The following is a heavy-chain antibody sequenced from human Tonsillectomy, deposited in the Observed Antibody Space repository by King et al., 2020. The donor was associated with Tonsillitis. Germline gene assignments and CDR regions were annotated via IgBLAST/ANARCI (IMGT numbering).Heavy chain of an antibody. J-gene: IGHJ6*04. D-gene: IGHD3-3*01. CDR3: ARDGSSRQEYYDAWGGPASKIYYYYGMDV. CDR2: TSYDGSNK. CDR1: GFTFSGHA. Sequence: VQLVESGGGVVQPGRSLRLSCAASGFTFSGHAMHWVRQAPGQGLEWVAVTSYDGSNKYYADSVKGRFTISRDSSKNTLFLQMNSLRPEDTAVYFCARDGSSRQEYYDAWGGPASKIYYYYGMDVWRKGTTVIVSS. V-gene: IGHV3-30*04.